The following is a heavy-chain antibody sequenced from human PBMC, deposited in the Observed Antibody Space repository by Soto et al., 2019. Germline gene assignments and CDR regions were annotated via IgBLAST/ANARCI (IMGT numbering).Heavy chain of an antibody. D-gene: IGHD2-15*01. J-gene: IGHJ4*02. V-gene: IGHV2-70*13. Sequence: SGPTLVNPTETLTLTCTFSGFSLNTGGICVSWIRQPPGKALEWLGLIDWADDKDYRTSLKTRLTTSKDSSKNQVVLTMTNMDPVDTATYYCARSLSVAATSGFDFWGQGILGTVSS. CDR3: ARSLSVAATSGFDF. CDR1: GFSLNTGGIC. CDR2: IDWADDK.